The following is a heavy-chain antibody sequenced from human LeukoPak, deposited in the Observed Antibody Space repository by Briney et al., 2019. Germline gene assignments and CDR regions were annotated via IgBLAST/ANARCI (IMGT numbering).Heavy chain of an antibody. V-gene: IGHV4-59*11. CDR3: ARGFLRVRGTRPFDP. J-gene: IGHJ5*02. D-gene: IGHD3-10*01. CDR1: GGSISSHY. Sequence: KPSETLSLTCTVSGGSISSHYWSWIRQPPGKGLEWIGYIYYSGSTNYNPSLKSRVTISIDTSKTQFSLKLSSVTAADTAVYYCARGFLRVRGTRPFDPWGQGTLVTVSS. CDR2: IYYSGST.